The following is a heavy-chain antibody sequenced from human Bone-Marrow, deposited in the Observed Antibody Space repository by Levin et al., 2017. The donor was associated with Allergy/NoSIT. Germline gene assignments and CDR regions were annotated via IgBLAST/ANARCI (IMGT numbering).Heavy chain of an antibody. J-gene: IGHJ4*01. CDR3: AIDVNGHPDY. Sequence: SQTLSLTCVISGDSVSSYSVAWNWIRQSPSRGLEWLGRTYYRSEWYHDYAVSVRGRITINPDTSKNQFSLQLNSVTPEDTAVYYCAIDVNGHPDYWGHGALVTVSS. D-gene: IGHD2-8*01. CDR1: GDSVSSYSVA. V-gene: IGHV6-1*01. CDR2: TYYRSEWYH.